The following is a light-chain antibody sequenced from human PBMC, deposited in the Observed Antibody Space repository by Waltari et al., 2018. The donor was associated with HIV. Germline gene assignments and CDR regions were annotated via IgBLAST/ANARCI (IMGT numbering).Light chain of an antibody. CDR2: EGS. CDR3: CSYAGSSTLV. V-gene: IGLV2-23*01. CDR1: SSHVGSYNF. Sequence: QSALTQPASVSGSPGQSITISCTGTSSHVGSYNFVSWYQQPPGKAPKLMIYEGSKRPSGVSNRFSGSKSGNTASLTISGLQAEDEADYYCCSYAGSSTLVFGGGTKLTVL. J-gene: IGLJ3*02.